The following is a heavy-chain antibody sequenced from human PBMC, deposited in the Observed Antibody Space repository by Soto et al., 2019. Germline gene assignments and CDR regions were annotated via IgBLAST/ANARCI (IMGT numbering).Heavy chain of an antibody. CDR1: GYTFTSYG. Sequence: ASVKVSCKASGYTFTSYGISSVRQAPGQGLEWMGWISAYNGNTNYAQKLQGRVTMTTDTSTSTAYMELRSLRSDDTAVYYCARRHSSWYIWGFDPWGQGTLVTV. J-gene: IGHJ5*02. CDR2: ISAYNGNT. V-gene: IGHV1-18*01. D-gene: IGHD6-13*01. CDR3: ARRHSSWYIWGFDP.